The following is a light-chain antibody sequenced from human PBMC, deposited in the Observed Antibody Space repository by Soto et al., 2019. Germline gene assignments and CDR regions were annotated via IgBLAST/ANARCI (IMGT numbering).Light chain of an antibody. V-gene: IGKV1-9*01. CDR1: QGISSY. J-gene: IGKJ1*01. CDR2: AAS. CDR3: QQFNSYPRT. Sequence: DIQLTQSPSFLSASVGDRVTITCRASQGISSYLAWYQQKPGKAPKLLIYAASTLQSGVPSRVSGSGSGTEFTLTISSLQTEDFATFFCQQFNSYPRTVGQGTKVEIK.